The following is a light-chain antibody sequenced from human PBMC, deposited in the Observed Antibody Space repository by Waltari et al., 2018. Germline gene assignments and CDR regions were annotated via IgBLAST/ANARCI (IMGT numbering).Light chain of an antibody. V-gene: IGLV2-23*01. Sequence: QSALTQPASVSGSPGQSITISCTGTSSYVATYNLISWYQQHPGKAPKLMIYEGATRPSGVSHRFSGSKSGSTASLTISGLQAEDEADYYGCSYAGYNNQVAFGGGTKLTVL. J-gene: IGLJ3*02. CDR2: EGA. CDR1: SSYVATYNL. CDR3: CSYAGYNNQVA.